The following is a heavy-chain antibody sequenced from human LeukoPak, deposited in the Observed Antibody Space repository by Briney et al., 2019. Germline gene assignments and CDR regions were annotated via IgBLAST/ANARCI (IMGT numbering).Heavy chain of an antibody. J-gene: IGHJ4*02. Sequence: GGSLRLSCAASGFTPSAYWMHWVRQAPGRGLVWVSRIAPDGSRTDYANSVKGRFTISSDNAKNTLYLQLNSLRPEDTAVYYCARDRGGSYSAIDYWGQGTLVTVSS. CDR3: ARDRGGSYSAIDY. CDR1: GFTPSAYW. CDR2: IAPDGSRT. D-gene: IGHD1-26*01. V-gene: IGHV3-74*01.